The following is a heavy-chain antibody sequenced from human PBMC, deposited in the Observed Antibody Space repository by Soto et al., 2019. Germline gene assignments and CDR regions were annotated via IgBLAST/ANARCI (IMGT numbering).Heavy chain of an antibody. CDR1: GGSISSAYEY. D-gene: IGHD6-13*01. V-gene: IGHV4-30-4*01. Sequence: SETLSLNCTVSGGSISSAYEYWSWIRQPPGKGLEWIGYIYYGGSTHYNPSLKSRVTISVDTSKNQFSLKLNSVTAADTAVYYCAREYSSSWFRFDYWGQGTLVTVSS. CDR2: IYYGGST. J-gene: IGHJ4*02. CDR3: AREYSSSWFRFDY.